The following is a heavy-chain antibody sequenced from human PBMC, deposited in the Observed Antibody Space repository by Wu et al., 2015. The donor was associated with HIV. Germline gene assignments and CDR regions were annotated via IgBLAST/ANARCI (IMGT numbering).Heavy chain of an antibody. CDR1: GYTFNDYY. J-gene: IGHJ4*02. CDR3: ARDYYDVLTTYSHYFFDL. D-gene: IGHD3-9*01. Sequence: QVQLVQSGAEVKKPGASMKVSCKASGYTFNDYYIQWVRQAPGQGLEWMGWINPNSGGTNYAQKFQGRVTLTRDTSIGTAYMELSRLTSDDTAVFFCARDYYDVLTTYSHYFFDLWGQGTLVTVSS. V-gene: IGHV1-2*02. CDR2: INPNSGGT.